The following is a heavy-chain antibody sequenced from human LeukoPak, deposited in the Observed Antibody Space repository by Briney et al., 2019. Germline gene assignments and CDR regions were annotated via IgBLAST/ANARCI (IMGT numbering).Heavy chain of an antibody. Sequence: ASVKVSCKASGYTFTGYYMHWVRQAPGQGLEWMGWINPNSGGTNYAQKFQGRVTMTRHTSISTAYMELSRLRSDDTAVYYCARTPLTTVVTLNFDYWGQGTLVTVSS. CDR1: GYTFTGYY. V-gene: IGHV1-2*02. D-gene: IGHD4-23*01. CDR3: ARTPLTTVVTLNFDY. J-gene: IGHJ4*02. CDR2: INPNSGGT.